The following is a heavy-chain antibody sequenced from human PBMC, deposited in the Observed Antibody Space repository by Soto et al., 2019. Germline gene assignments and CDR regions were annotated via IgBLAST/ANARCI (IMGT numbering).Heavy chain of an antibody. V-gene: IGHV1-69*08. CDR1: GGTFSTYT. CDR3: AGDPDSLYDNNNASSYP. J-gene: IGHJ5*02. Sequence: QVQLVQSGAAVKKPGSSVKVSCKASGGTFSTYTITWVRQAPGQGLQWMGRIIPIIGIINYAQKFQGRVTISADKFTGTAYMELTGLRSDDTAVYYWAGDPDSLYDNNNASSYPWCPRTLITDSS. D-gene: IGHD3-16*01. CDR2: IIPIIGII.